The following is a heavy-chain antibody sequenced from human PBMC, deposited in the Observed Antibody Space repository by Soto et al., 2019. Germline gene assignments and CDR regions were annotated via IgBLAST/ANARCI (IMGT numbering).Heavy chain of an antibody. J-gene: IGHJ4*02. CDR3: ARDRGYSGYRYYFDY. CDR1: GGSISSSSYY. CDR2: INHSGST. Sequence: SETLSLTCTVSGGSISSSSYYWGWIRQPPRKGPEVIGNINHSGSTNYNPSRKSRVTISVDTSKNQFSLKLSSVTAADTAVYYCARDRGYSGYRYYFDYWGQGTLVTVSS. D-gene: IGHD5-12*01. V-gene: IGHV4-39*07.